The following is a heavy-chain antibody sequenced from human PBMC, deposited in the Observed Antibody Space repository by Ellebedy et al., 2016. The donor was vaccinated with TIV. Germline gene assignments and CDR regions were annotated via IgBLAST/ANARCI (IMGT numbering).Heavy chain of an antibody. CDR3: AKDRGNYGGAPYNGMGI. D-gene: IGHD3-10*01. CDR1: GASLSTSKYY. CDR2: FYYGGSS. Sequence: SETLSLTCTVSGASLSTSKYYWGWIRQPPGKGLEWIGSFYYGGSSYYSPSLKSRVTISVNTSRNEFSLKVTSVSAADTAVYYCAKDRGNYGGAPYNGMGIWGQGTTVTVSS. V-gene: IGHV4-39*02. J-gene: IGHJ6*02.